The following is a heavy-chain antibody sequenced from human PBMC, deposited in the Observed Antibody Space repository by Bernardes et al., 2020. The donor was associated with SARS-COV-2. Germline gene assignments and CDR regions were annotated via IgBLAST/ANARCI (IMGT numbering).Heavy chain of an antibody. CDR2: IKSKTDGGTT. V-gene: IGHV3-15*01. CDR3: TTDRSYDYVWGSYRYPDY. J-gene: IGHJ4*02. Sequence: GSLRLSCAASGFTFSNAWMSWVRPAPGKGLEWVGRIKSKTDGGTTDYAAPVKGRFTISRDDSKNTLYLQMNSLKTEDTAVYYCTTDRSYDYVWGSYRYPDYWGQGTLVTVSS. CDR1: GFTFSNAW. D-gene: IGHD3-16*02.